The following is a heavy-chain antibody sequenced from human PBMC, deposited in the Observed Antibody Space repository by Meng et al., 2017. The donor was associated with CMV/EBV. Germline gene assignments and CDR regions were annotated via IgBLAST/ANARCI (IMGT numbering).Heavy chain of an antibody. J-gene: IGHJ6*02. CDR3: ARGGYYDSSGYYSGMDV. CDR2: INPSGGST. D-gene: IGHD3-22*01. CDR1: GYTFTSYY. Sequence: SVKVSCKASGYTFTSYYMHWVRQAPGQGLEWMGIINPSGGSTSYAQKFEGRVTMTRDTSTSTVYMELSSLRSEDTAVYYCARGGYYDSSGYYSGMDVWGQGTTVTVSS. V-gene: IGHV1-46*01.